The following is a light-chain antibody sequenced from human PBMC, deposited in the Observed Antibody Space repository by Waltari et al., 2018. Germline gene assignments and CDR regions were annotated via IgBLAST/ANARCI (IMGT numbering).Light chain of an antibody. CDR1: QGISSY. CDR2: AAS. CDR3: QQHDSYPLT. Sequence: DIQLTQSPSFLSASVGDRVTITCRASQGISSYLAWYQQKPGKAPKLLIHAASTLQSGVPSRFSGSGSGTEFTLTISSLQPEDFVSYYCQQHDSYPLTFGGGTKVEIK. V-gene: IGKV1-9*01. J-gene: IGKJ4*01.